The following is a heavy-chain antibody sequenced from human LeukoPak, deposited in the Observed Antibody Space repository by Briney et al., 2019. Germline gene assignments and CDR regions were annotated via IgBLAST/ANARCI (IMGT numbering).Heavy chain of an antibody. CDR2: IYYSGST. Sequence: SETLSLTCTVSGGSISSYYWSWIQQPPGKGLEWIGYIYYSGSTNYNPSLKSRVTISVDTSKNQFSLKLSSVTAADTAVYYCARDRTGSYWGQGTLVTVSS. J-gene: IGHJ4*02. V-gene: IGHV4-59*01. CDR1: GGSISSYY. CDR3: ARDRTGSY. D-gene: IGHD1-14*01.